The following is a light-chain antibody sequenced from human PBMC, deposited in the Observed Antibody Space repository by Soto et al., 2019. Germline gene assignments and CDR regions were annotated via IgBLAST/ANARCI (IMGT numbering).Light chain of an antibody. Sequence: EIVLTQSPGTLSLSPGEIATLSCRASQSFSSSYLAWYQQKPGQAPRLLIYGAYSRATGIPDRVSGSGSGTDFTLNISRLEPVDFAVNYWHQYDSSPITFGGGTKVEI. J-gene: IGKJ4*01. CDR3: HQYDSSPIT. V-gene: IGKV3-20*01. CDR2: GAY. CDR1: QSFSSSY.